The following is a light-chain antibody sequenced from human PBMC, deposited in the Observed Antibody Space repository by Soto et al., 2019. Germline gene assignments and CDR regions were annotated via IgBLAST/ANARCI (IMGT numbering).Light chain of an antibody. V-gene: IGLV2-23*01. CDR2: EGS. CDR1: SSDVGSYNL. Sequence: QSVLTQPASVSGSPGQSITISCTGTSSDVGSYNLVSWYQQHPGKAPKLMIYEGSKRPSGVSNRFSGSKSGNTASLTNYGLPAQDGADYYCCSYAGSSTYVVFGGGTKLTVL. J-gene: IGLJ2*01. CDR3: CSYAGSSTYVV.